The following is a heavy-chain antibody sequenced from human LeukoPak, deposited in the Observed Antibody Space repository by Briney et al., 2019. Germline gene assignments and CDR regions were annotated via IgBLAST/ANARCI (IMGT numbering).Heavy chain of an antibody. CDR3: ARVGHGYYDSSGYYLRYYYYYYMDV. J-gene: IGHJ6*03. CDR1: GGSISSYY. Sequence: PSETLSLTCTVSGGSISSYYWSWIRQPPGKGLEWIGYIYYSGSTNYNPSLKSRVTISVDTSKNQFSLKLSSVTAADTAVYYCARVGHGYYDSSGYYLRYYYYYYMDVWGKGNTVTVSS. CDR2: IYYSGST. V-gene: IGHV4-59*01. D-gene: IGHD3-22*01.